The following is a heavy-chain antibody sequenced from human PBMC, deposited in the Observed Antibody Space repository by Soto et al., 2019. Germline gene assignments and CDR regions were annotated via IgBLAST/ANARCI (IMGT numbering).Heavy chain of an antibody. CDR3: ARGGYGRKDY. J-gene: IGHJ4*02. D-gene: IGHD6-13*01. Sequence: QVQLQQWGAGLLKPSETLSLTCAVYGGSFSGYYWSWIRQPPGKGLEWIGEINHSGSTNYNPSLKSRVTISVDTSKTQFSLTLSSVTAADTAVYYCARGGYGRKDYWVQGTLVTVSS. CDR1: GGSFSGYY. V-gene: IGHV4-34*01. CDR2: INHSGST.